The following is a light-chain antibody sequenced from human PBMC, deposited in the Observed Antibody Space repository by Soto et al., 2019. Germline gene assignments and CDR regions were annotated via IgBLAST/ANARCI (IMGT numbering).Light chain of an antibody. CDR1: SSDVGGNKY. CDR3: SAYEDSINLVV. V-gene: IGLV2-8*01. J-gene: IGLJ2*01. Sequence: QSALTQPPSASGTPGQSVTISCTGTSSDVGGNKYVSWYQQHPATAPKLMIFDINKRPSGVPDRFSGSKSGNTASLTVAGLQAEDEADYYCSAYEDSINLVVFGRGTKVTVL. CDR2: DIN.